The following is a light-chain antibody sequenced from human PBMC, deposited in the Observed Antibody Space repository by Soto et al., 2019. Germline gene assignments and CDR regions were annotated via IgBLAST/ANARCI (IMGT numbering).Light chain of an antibody. CDR2: AAS. Sequence: DLQMTQPPSSLSASVGDSVTITCXASQSISSYLNWYQQKPGKAPKLLIYAASSLQSGVPSRFSGSGSGTDFTLTISSLQPEDFATYYCQQSYSTPWTFGQGTKVDIK. V-gene: IGKV1-39*01. CDR1: QSISSY. J-gene: IGKJ1*01. CDR3: QQSYSTPWT.